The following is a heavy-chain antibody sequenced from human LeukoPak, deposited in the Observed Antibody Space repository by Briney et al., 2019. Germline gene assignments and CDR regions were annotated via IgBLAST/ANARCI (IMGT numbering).Heavy chain of an antibody. CDR1: GYSFINFG. Sequence: ASVKVSCKASGYSFINFGLSWVRQAPGQGLEWMGWISAYNGNTNYAAKLQGRVTLTTDTSTSTAYMELRTLRSDDTAVYYCARVGLSAYNWFDPWGQGTLVTVSS. CDR2: ISAYNGNT. D-gene: IGHD1-26*01. V-gene: IGHV1-18*01. CDR3: ARVGLSAYNWFDP. J-gene: IGHJ5*02.